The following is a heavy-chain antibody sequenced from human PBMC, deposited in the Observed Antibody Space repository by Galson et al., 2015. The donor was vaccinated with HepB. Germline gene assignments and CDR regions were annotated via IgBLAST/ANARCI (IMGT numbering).Heavy chain of an antibody. J-gene: IGHJ4*02. V-gene: IGHV3-21*01. Sequence: SLRLSCAASGFTFDYYTMNWVRQAPGKGLEWVSSISGTSSYIYYADSVRGRLTISRDHAKNSLYLQMNSLRAEDTAIYYCARAGSYRDSYNYFDYWGQGTLVTVSS. CDR1: GFTFDYYT. D-gene: IGHD3-16*02. CDR3: ARAGSYRDSYNYFDY. CDR2: ISGTSSYI.